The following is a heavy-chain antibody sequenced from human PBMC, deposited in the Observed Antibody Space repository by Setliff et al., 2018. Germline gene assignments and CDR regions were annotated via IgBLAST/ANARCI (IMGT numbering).Heavy chain of an antibody. V-gene: IGHV4-61*10. Sequence: SATLSLTCTVSGGSISSGSYYWSWIRQPAGKGLEWIGHIYYGGSTNYNPSLNSRVAISVDTSETQFSLRLNSVTAADTAVYYCARLWISYESNTYFYPKYFDFWGQGTLVTVSS. J-gene: IGHJ4*02. CDR2: IYYGGST. CDR1: GGSISSGSYY. D-gene: IGHD3-22*01. CDR3: ARLWISYESNTYFYPKYFDF.